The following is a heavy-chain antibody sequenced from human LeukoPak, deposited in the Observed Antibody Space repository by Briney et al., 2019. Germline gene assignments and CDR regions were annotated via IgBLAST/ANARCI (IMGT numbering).Heavy chain of an antibody. V-gene: IGHV1-8*01. CDR1: GYTFTSYD. J-gene: IGHJ5*02. Sequence: ASVKVSCKASGYTFTSYDINWVRQATGQGLGWMGWMNPNSGNTGSAQRFQGRVTMTRDTSISTAYMELSSLTSEDTAVYYCARGPLVRLPSSFDPWGQGTLVTVSS. D-gene: IGHD3-16*02. CDR3: ARGPLVRLPSSFDP. CDR2: MNPNSGNT.